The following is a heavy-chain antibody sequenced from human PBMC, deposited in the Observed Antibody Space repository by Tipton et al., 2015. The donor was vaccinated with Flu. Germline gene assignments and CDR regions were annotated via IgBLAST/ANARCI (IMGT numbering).Heavy chain of an antibody. CDR1: GYTFTKHG. V-gene: IGHV1-18*04. CDR2: ISAYNGYT. J-gene: IGHJ6*03. Sequence: QSGPEVKQPGASVKLSCKASGYTFTKHGITWVRQAPGQGLEWMGWISAYNGYTDFAQKFQGRVTMTTDTSASTAYMELRSLRSDDTAVYYCARQIYITGELDYDYYYMDVWGKGTTVTVSS. CDR3: ARQIYITGELDYDYYYMDV. D-gene: IGHD1-14*01.